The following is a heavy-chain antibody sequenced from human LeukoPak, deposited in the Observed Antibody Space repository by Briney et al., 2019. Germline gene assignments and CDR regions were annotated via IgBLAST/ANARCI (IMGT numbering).Heavy chain of an antibody. J-gene: IGHJ4*02. D-gene: IGHD4/OR15-4a*01. V-gene: IGHV3-30*04. CDR2: ITYDGNHQ. Sequence: SCKASGYTFTGYYMHWVRQAPGKGLEWVAVITYDGNHQYYADSVKGRFSISRDNSNHTVHLQMDSLRAEDTASYYCARSHYGGSYDMFDFWGQGTLVIVSS. CDR3: ARSHYGGSYDMFDF. CDR1: GYTFTGYY.